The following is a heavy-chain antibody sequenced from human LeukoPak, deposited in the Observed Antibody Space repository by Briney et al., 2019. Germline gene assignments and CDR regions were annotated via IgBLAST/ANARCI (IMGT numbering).Heavy chain of an antibody. D-gene: IGHD3-10*01. Sequence: GESLKISCKGSGYSFTSYWIGWVRQVPGKGLEWMGIIYPGDSDTRESPAFEGEVTISADKCISTAYRKWSSLKASDTAMYYCARQIYYYGSVRFDPWGQGTLVTVSS. CDR1: GYSFTSYW. CDR3: ARQIYYYGSVRFDP. V-gene: IGHV5-51*01. CDR2: IYPGDSDT. J-gene: IGHJ5*02.